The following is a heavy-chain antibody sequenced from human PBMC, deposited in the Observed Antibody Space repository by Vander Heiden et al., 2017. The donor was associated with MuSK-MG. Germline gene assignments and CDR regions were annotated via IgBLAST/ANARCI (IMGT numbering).Heavy chain of an antibody. D-gene: IGHD2-2*01. CDR1: GYTFTGYY. V-gene: IGHV1-2*02. CDR2: INPNSGGT. CDR3: AREISVRDIVVVPAAFSS. J-gene: IGHJ3*01. Sequence: QVQLVQSGAEVKKPGASVKVSCKASGYTFTGYYMHWVRQAPGQGLEWMGWINPNSGGTNYAQKFQGRVTMTRDTSISTAYMELSRLRSDDTAVYYCAREISVRDIVVVPAAFSSWGQGTMVTVSS.